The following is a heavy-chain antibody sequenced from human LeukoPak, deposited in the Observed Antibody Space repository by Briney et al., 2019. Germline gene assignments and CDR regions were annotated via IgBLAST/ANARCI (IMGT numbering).Heavy chain of an antibody. CDR1: GFTFSSYG. CDR2: ISYDGSNK. CDR3: AKGVMVRGVILYYFDY. J-gene: IGHJ4*02. V-gene: IGHV3-30*18. Sequence: GRSLRLSCAASGFTFSSYGMHWVRQAPGKGLEWVAVISYDGSNKYYADSVKGRFTISRDNSKNTLYLQMNSLRAEDTAVYYCAKGVMVRGVILYYFDYWGQGTLVTVSS. D-gene: IGHD3-10*01.